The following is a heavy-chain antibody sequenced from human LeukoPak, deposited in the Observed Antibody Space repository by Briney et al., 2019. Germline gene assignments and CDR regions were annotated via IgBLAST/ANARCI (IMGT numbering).Heavy chain of an antibody. CDR1: RDSFSSGSFY. D-gene: IGHD1-26*01. CDR3: ARDCRGVEAILSDY. J-gene: IGHJ4*02. CDR2: ITYSAST. V-gene: IGHV4-61*01. Sequence: SETLSLTCTVSRDSFSSGSFYWSWIRQPPGKGLEWIGYITYSASTNYNHSFKSRVTISVDTTKNQFSLKLTSVTAADTAVYFCARDCRGVEAILSDYWGQGTLVTVSS.